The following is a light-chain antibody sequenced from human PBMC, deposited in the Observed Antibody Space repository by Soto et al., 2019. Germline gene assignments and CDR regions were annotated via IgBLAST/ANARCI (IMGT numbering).Light chain of an antibody. J-gene: IGKJ4*01. CDR3: QQVYGYPLT. Sequence: IQLTQSPSSLSASVGDRVTITCRASQDISRYLAWYQQKPGRAPQLLIYPASNLQSGVPSRFSGSGSGTDFTLTIGGLQPEDFATYHCQQVYGYPLTSGGGTRVEIK. V-gene: IGKV1-9*01. CDR2: PAS. CDR1: QDISRY.